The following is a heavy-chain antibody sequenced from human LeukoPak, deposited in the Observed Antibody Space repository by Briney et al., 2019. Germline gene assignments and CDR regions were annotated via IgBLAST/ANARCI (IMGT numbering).Heavy chain of an antibody. V-gene: IGHV4-59*08. CDR1: GGSISSYY. D-gene: IGHD3-22*01. J-gene: IGHJ5*02. CDR3: ARSAGGAMAGYYRNWFDP. Sequence: SETLSLTCTVSGGSISSYYWSWTRQPPGKGLEWIGYIYYSGSTNYNPSLKSRVTISVDTSKNQFSLKLSSVTAADTAVYYCARSAGGAMAGYYRNWFDPWGQGTLVTVSS. CDR2: IYYSGST.